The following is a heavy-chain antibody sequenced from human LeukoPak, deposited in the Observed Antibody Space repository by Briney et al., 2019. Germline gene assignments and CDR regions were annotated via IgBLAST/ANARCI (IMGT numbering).Heavy chain of an antibody. CDR3: ASARYGVVAEYFQH. CDR1: GFTFSSYA. D-gene: IGHD4-17*01. Sequence: GGSLRLSCAASGFTFSSYAMHWVRQAPGKGLEWVSVIYSGGSTYYADSVKGRFTISRDNSKNTLYLQMNSLRAEDTAVYYCASARYGVVAEYFQHWGQGTLVTVSS. CDR2: IYSGGST. J-gene: IGHJ1*01. V-gene: IGHV3-66*01.